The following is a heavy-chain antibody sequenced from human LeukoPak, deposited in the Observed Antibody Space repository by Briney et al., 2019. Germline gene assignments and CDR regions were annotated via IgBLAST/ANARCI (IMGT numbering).Heavy chain of an antibody. CDR3: ARSLVTAISIGY. Sequence: PGGSLRLSCAASGFTFSSYSMNWVRQAPGKGLEWVSSISSSSSYIYYADSVKGRFTIPRDNAENSLYLQMNSLRAEDTAVYYCARSLVTAISIGYWGQGTLVTVSS. D-gene: IGHD2-21*02. J-gene: IGHJ4*02. CDR2: ISSSSSYI. V-gene: IGHV3-21*01. CDR1: GFTFSSYS.